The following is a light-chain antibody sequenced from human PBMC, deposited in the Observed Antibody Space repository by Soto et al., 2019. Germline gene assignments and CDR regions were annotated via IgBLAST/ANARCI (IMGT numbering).Light chain of an antibody. J-gene: IGKJ5*01. CDR2: DAS. CDR3: QQRSNWPPIT. Sequence: EIVMTQSPATLSVSPGERATLSCRASQSISNNLAWYQQRPGQAPRLLIYDASHRAAGIPARFSGSGFGTDFTLTISSLEPEDAAVYYCQQRSNWPPITFGQGTRLEIK. V-gene: IGKV3-11*01. CDR1: QSISNN.